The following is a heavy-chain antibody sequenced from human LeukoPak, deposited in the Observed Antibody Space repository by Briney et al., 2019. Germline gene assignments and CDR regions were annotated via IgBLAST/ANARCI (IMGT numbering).Heavy chain of an antibody. CDR2: ISSSGSTI. CDR1: GFSISSYE. CDR3: ARVELAPYYYYMDV. J-gene: IGHJ6*03. Sequence: QPGGSLRLSCAASGFSISSYEMNWVRQAPGKGLEWVSHISSSGSTIWYADSVKGRFTISRDNAKKSLYLQMSSLRAEDTAVYYCARVELAPYYYYMDVWGKGTTVTVSS. D-gene: IGHD1-7*01. V-gene: IGHV3-48*03.